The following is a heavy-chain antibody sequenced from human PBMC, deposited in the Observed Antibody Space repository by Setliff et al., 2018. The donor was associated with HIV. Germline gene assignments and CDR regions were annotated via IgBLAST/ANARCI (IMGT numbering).Heavy chain of an antibody. J-gene: IGHJ1*01. CDR2: IHYGGST. V-gene: IGHV4-30-4*01. CDR3: ARDVSITMIVVVVKTREYFQH. CDR1: GGSISNSDHY. D-gene: IGHD3-22*01. Sequence: SETLSLTCTVSGGSISNSDHYWSWIRQSPGKGLEFIGYIHYGGSTYYNPSLKSRVTISVDTFQNQFSLRLTSVTAADTAVYYCARDVSITMIVVVVKTREYFQHWGQGTLVTVSS.